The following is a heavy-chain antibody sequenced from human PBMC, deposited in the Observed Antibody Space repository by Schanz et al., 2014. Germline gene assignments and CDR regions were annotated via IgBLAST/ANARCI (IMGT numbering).Heavy chain of an antibody. CDR2: INSDGSST. CDR1: GLTSNTHW. CDR3: ATGLISAREY. V-gene: IGHV3-74*02. D-gene: IGHD6-6*01. Sequence: VQLVESGGGLVQPGGSLRLFCVASGLTSNTHWMHWVRQAPGKGLVWVSQINSDGSSTSYADSVKGRFTISRDNSKNALYLQMNSLRVEDTAVYYCATGLISAREYWGQGTLVTVSS. J-gene: IGHJ4*02.